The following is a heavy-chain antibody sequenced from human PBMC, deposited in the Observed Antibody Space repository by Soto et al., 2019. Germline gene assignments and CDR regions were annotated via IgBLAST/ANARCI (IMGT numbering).Heavy chain of an antibody. CDR3: ARGGYCSGGRCYSDKNWFDP. Sequence: PSETLSLTCAVYGGSFSGYYWSWIRQPPGKGLEWIGEINHSGSTNYNPSLKSRVTISVDTSKNQFSLKLSSVTAADTAVYYCARGGYCSGGRCYSDKNWFDPWGQGTLVTVSS. V-gene: IGHV4-34*01. CDR1: GGSFSGYY. D-gene: IGHD2-15*01. CDR2: INHSGST. J-gene: IGHJ5*02.